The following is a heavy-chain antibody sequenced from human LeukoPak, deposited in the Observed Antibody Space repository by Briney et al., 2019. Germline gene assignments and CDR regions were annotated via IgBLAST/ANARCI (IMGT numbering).Heavy chain of an antibody. D-gene: IGHD3-22*01. CDR1: GGSISSGSYY. CDR3: ARYAVDSSGYGSTRYYYMDV. J-gene: IGHJ6*03. CDR2: IYTSGST. Sequence: PSETLSLTCTVSGGSISSGSYYWSWIRQPAGKGLEWIGRIYTSGSTNYNPSLKSRVTISVDTSKNQFSLKLSSVTAADTAVYYCARYAVDSSGYGSTRYYYMDVWGKGTTVTVSS. V-gene: IGHV4-61*02.